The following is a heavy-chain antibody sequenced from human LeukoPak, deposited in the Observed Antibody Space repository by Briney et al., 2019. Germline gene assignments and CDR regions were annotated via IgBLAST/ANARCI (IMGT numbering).Heavy chain of an antibody. J-gene: IGHJ4*02. CDR1: GFTFSSYA. D-gene: IGHD3-9*01. CDR3: AKVKLALTFFDH. CDR2: ISGSGGST. V-gene: IGHV3-23*01. Sequence: GGSLRLSCAASGFTFSSYAMSWVRQAPGKGLEWVSAISGSGGSTYYADSVKGRFTISRDNSKNTLYLHMNSLRAEDTAVYYCAKVKLALTFFDHWGQGTLVTVSS.